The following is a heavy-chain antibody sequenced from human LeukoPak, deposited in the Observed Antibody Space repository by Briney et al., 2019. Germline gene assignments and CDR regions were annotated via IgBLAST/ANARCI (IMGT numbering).Heavy chain of an antibody. CDR1: GGSIDSTNW. Sequence: SETLSLTCDVSGGSIDSTNWWNWVRQPPGKGLEWIGEIHHDGRINYNPSLKSRVTLLVDKSKNQFSLRLSSVTAADTAVYYCARVSTTDYFDYWGQGTLVTVSS. V-gene: IGHV4/OR15-8*01. CDR2: IHHDGRI. J-gene: IGHJ4*02. CDR3: ARVSTTDYFDY. D-gene: IGHD2-2*01.